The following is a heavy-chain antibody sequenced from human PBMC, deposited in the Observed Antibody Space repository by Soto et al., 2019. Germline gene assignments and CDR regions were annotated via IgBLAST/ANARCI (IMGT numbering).Heavy chain of an antibody. V-gene: IGHV1-8*01. Sequence: QVQLVQSGAEVKKPGASVKVSCKASGYTFTSYDINWVRQATGQGREWMGWMNPNSGNTGYAQKFQGRVTMTRNTSISTAYMELSSLRSEDTAVYYCARVRSKYSSSSFWFDPWGQGTLVTVSS. J-gene: IGHJ5*02. CDR3: ARVRSKYSSSSFWFDP. D-gene: IGHD6-6*01. CDR1: GYTFTSYD. CDR2: MNPNSGNT.